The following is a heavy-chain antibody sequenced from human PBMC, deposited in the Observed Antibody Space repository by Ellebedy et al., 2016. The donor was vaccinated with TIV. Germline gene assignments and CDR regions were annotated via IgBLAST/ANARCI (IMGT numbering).Heavy chain of an antibody. CDR3: ASNSGLHNCSSTSCHAYYYYYMDV. D-gene: IGHD2-2*01. CDR2: IYPGDSDT. J-gene: IGHJ6*03. CDR1: RYSFTSYW. Sequence: KVSXKGSRYSFTSYWIGWVRQMPGKGLEWMGIIYPGDSDTRYSPSFQGQVTISADKSISTAYLQWSSLKASDTAMYYCASNSGLHNCSSTSCHAYYYYYMDVWGKGTTVTVSS. V-gene: IGHV5-51*01.